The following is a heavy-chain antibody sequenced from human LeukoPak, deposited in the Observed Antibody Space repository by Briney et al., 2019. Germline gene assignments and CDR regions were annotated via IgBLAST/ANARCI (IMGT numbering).Heavy chain of an antibody. Sequence: PSETLSLTCTVSGASVSSGSLYWSWIRQPPGKGLEWIGNIHYSGSTNHNPPLKSRVTISVDTSKNQFSLNLRSVTPGDTAVYYCATDSGSYYPDWGQGTLVTVSS. V-gene: IGHV4-61*01. CDR2: IHYSGST. J-gene: IGHJ4*02. CDR3: ATDSGSYYPD. D-gene: IGHD1-26*01. CDR1: GASVSSGSLY.